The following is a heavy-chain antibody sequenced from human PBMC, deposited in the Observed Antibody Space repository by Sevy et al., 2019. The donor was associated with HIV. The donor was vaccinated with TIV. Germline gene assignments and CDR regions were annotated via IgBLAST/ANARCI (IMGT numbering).Heavy chain of an antibody. CDR1: GFTFSSYA. Sequence: GGSLRLSCAASGFTFSSYAMSWVRQAPGKGLEWVSAISGSGGSTYYADSVKGRFTISRDNSKNTLYLQMNSLRAEDTAVYYCARPSGGRGAQLDYWGQGTLDTVSS. V-gene: IGHV3-23*01. D-gene: IGHD3-10*01. CDR3: ARPSGGRGAQLDY. CDR2: ISGSGGST. J-gene: IGHJ4*02.